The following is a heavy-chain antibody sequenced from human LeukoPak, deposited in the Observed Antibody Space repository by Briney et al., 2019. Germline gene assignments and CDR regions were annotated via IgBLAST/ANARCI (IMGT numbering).Heavy chain of an antibody. CDR3: AREVDIVVVTAVNFDY. J-gene: IGHJ4*01. CDR1: GDSVSSNSAA. D-gene: IGHD2-21*02. Sequence: SPTLSLTCAISGDSVSSNSAAWNWIRQSPSRGLEWLGRTYYRSKWYNDYAVSVKSRITISPDTSKNQFSLQLNSVTPEDTAVYYCAREVDIVVVTAVNFDYGGQEPWSPSRQ. CDR2: TYYRSKWYN. V-gene: IGHV6-1*01.